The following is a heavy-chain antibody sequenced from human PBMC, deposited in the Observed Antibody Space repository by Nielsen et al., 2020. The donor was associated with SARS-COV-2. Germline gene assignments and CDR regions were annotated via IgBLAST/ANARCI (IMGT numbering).Heavy chain of an antibody. Sequence: KVSCKGSGYSFTSYWISWVRQMPGKGLEWMGRIDPSDSYTNYSPSFQGHVTISADKSISTAYLQWSSLKASDTAMYYCARQAIVVVPAAPDYWGQGTLVTVSS. CDR2: IDPSDSYT. CDR1: GYSFTSYW. V-gene: IGHV5-10-1*01. J-gene: IGHJ4*02. CDR3: ARQAIVVVPAAPDY. D-gene: IGHD2-2*01.